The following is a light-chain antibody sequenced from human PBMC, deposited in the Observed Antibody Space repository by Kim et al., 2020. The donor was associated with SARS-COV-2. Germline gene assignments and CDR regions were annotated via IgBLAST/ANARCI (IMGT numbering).Light chain of an antibody. V-gene: IGKV3-15*01. J-gene: IGKJ1*01. CDR3: QQYQDSPRT. Sequence: VSPESRATPSCRTSQVINTNVAWFQHKPGQAPRLLIYGASTRTTGIPARFSGSGSGTEFTLTITTLQSEDLAVYYCQQYQDSPRTFGQGTKVDIK. CDR1: QVINTN. CDR2: GAS.